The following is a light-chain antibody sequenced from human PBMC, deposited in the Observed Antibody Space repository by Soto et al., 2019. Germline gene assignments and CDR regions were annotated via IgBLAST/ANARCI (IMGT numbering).Light chain of an antibody. CDR1: NIGSKS. V-gene: IGLV3-21*02. J-gene: IGLJ2*01. Sequence: SYELTQPPSVSVAPGQTARVTCGGSNIGSKSVHWHQQKPGQAPVLVVYDDSDRPSGIPERFSGSKSGSMATLTISGVEAGDEADYYCQVWDNISDHVVFGGGTKLTVL. CDR2: DDS. CDR3: QVWDNISDHVV.